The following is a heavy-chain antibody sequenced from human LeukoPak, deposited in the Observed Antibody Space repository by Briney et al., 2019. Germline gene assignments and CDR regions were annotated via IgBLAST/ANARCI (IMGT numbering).Heavy chain of an antibody. CDR3: ARHVVAVGFDY. CDR1: GLTFSSYS. CDR2: ITSSSSYI. V-gene: IGHV3-21*01. Sequence: NSGGSLRLSCAASGLTFSSYSMNSVRQAPGKGLEWVSSITSSSSYIYYADSVKGRFTISRDNAKNSLYLQMNSLRAEDTAVYYCARHVVAVGFDYWGQGTLVTVSS. J-gene: IGHJ4*02. D-gene: IGHD3-22*01.